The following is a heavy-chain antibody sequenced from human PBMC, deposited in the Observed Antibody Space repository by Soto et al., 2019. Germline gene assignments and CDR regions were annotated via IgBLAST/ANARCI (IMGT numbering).Heavy chain of an antibody. CDR1: GFTFSSYS. CDR3: ARNPLGIPVAGTPPKIV. V-gene: IGHV3-21*01. J-gene: IGHJ6*02. CDR2: ISTSSSYI. Sequence: LRLSCAASGFTFSSYSMNWVRQAPGKGLEWVSSISTSSSYIYYGDSVKGRFTISRDNDKNSLYLQMNSLRVEDTAVYYCARNPLGIPVAGTPPKIVWGQGTTVTVSS. D-gene: IGHD6-19*01.